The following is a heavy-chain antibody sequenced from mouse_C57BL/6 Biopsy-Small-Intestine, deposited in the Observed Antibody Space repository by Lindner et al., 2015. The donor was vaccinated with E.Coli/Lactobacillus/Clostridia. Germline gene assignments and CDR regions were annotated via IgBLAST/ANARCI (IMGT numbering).Heavy chain of an antibody. CDR1: GYSFTDYN. CDR2: INPNYGTT. Sequence: VQLQESGPELVKPGDSVKISCKASGYSFTDYNMNWVKQSNGKSLEWIGVINPNYGTTSYNQKFKGKATLTVDQSSSTAYMQLNSLTSEDSAVYYCARGIYYYGSVHWYFDVWGTGTTVTVSS. CDR3: ARGIYYYGSVHWYFDV. V-gene: IGHV1-39*01. D-gene: IGHD1-1*01. J-gene: IGHJ1*03.